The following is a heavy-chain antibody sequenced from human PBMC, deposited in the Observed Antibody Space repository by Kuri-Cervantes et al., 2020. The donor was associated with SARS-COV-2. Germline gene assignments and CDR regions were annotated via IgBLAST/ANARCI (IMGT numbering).Heavy chain of an antibody. J-gene: IGHJ5*02. CDR1: GFAFTNYG. D-gene: IGHD2-2*01. Sequence: GGSLRLSCTASGFAFTNYGMNWVRQAPGKGPEWVAVISYDGYNKYYADSVKGRFTIARDNSKNTIYLQMNNLRPEDTAVYYCAVPVVPAAIFENWFDPWGQGTPVTVSS. CDR3: AVPVVPAAIFENWFDP. V-gene: IGHV3-30*03. CDR2: ISYDGYNK.